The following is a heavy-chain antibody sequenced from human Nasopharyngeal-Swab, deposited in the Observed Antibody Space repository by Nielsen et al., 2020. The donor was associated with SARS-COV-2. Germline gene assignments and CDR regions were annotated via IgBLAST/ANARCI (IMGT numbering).Heavy chain of an antibody. D-gene: IGHD3-3*01. CDR3: ARSYYDFWSGYLEYYYGMDV. J-gene: IGHJ6*02. V-gene: IGHV1-46*01. Sequence: ASVKVSCKASGYTFTSHYMHCVRQAPGQGLEWMGIINPSGGGTTYAQKFQGRVTMTRDTSTSTVYMELSSLRSEDTAVYYCARSYYDFWSGYLEYYYGMDVCGQVTTVTVSS. CDR2: INPSGGGT. CDR1: GYTFTSHY.